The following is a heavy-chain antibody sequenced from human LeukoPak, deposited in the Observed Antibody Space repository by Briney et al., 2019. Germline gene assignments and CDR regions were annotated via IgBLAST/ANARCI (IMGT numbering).Heavy chain of an antibody. D-gene: IGHD2-15*01. CDR3: ARDCSGGSCYGY. CDR2: ISSSGSTI. V-gene: IGHV3-48*03. J-gene: IGHJ4*02. Sequence: GGSLRLSCAASGFTFSSYEMNRVRQAPGKGLEWVSYISSSGSTIYYADSVKGRFTISRDNAKNSLYLQMNSLRAEDTAVYYCARDCSGGSCYGYWGQGTLVTVSS. CDR1: GFTFSSYE.